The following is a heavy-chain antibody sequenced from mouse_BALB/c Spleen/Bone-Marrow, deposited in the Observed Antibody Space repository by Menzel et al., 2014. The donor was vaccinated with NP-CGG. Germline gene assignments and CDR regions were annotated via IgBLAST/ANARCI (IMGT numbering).Heavy chain of an antibody. Sequence: VKLVESGAELVKPGASVKLSCKASGYTFTSSDINWVRQRPEQGLVWIGRIFPGNVSTEYNDKFKVKATLTTDKSSSTVYMQLSRLTSEDSAVYYCSRGGWLGGYFDVWGAGTTVTVSS. D-gene: IGHD2-3*01. CDR3: SRGGWLGGYFDV. CDR1: GYTFTSSD. CDR2: IFPGNVST. V-gene: IGHV1-77*01. J-gene: IGHJ1*01.